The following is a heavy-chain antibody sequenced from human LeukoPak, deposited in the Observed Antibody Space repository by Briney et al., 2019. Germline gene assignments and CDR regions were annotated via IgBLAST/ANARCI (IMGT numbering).Heavy chain of an antibody. CDR1: GGSISSYY. CDR2: IYTSGNT. J-gene: IGHJ3*02. V-gene: IGHV4-4*07. Sequence: SETLSLTSTVSGGSISSYYWSWIRQPAGKGLEWIGRIYTSGNTNYNPSLKSRVTMSIDTSKNQFSLKLRSVTAADTAVYYCAKYCDFWSGYYDIWGQGTMVTVSS. CDR3: AKYCDFWSGYYDI. D-gene: IGHD3-3*01.